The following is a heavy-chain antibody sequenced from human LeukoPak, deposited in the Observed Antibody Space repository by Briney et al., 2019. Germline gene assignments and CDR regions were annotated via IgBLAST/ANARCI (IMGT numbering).Heavy chain of an antibody. CDR1: GYTFTSYG. CDR2: ISTYNGNT. V-gene: IGHV1-18*01. CDR3: ARGSPPRRNYDSRGYYSYYLDY. J-gene: IGHJ4*02. D-gene: IGHD3-22*01. Sequence: GASVKVSCKAAGYTFTSYGINWVRQAPGQGLEWMGWISTYNGNTHYAQKLQGRVTTTTDTATSTAYMDLRSLRSDDTAVYYCARGSPPRRNYDSRGYYSYYLDYWGQGTLVTVSS.